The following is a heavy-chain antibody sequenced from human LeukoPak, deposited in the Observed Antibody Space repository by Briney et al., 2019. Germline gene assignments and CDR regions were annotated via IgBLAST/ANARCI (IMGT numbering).Heavy chain of an antibody. CDR1: GFTFSSYA. D-gene: IGHD6-19*01. Sequence: GGSLRLSCAASGFTFSSYAMSWVRQAPGKGLEWVSAISGSGGSTYYADSVKGRFTISRDNSKNTLYLQMNSLRAEDTAVYYCAKEASSGWRLYWYFDLWGRGTLVIVSS. CDR3: AKEASSGWRLYWYFDL. V-gene: IGHV3-23*01. J-gene: IGHJ2*01. CDR2: ISGSGGST.